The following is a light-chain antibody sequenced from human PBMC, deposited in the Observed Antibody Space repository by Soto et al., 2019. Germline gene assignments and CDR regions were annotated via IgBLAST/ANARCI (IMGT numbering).Light chain of an antibody. J-gene: IGLJ1*01. V-gene: IGLV8-61*01. CDR1: SDSVSASHF. CDR3: CSYAGRSTFGV. CDR2: NTN. Sequence: QAVVTQEPSFSVSPGGTVTLTCGLSSDSVSASHFPSWYQQTPGQAPRTLIYNTNTRSSGVPDRFSGSILGNRAALTITGAQADDESDYYCCSYAGRSTFGVFGTGTKVTVL.